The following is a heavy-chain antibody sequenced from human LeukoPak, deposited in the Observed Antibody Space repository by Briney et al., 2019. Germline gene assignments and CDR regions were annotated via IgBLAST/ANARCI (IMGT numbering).Heavy chain of an antibody. CDR2: IIPIFGTA. Sequence: SVKVSCKASGGTFSSCAISWVRQAPGQGLEWMGGIIPIFGTANYAQKFQGRVTITADESTSTAYMELSSLRSEDTAVYYCARPGTTSDAFDIWGQGTMVTVSS. D-gene: IGHD1-1*01. V-gene: IGHV1-69*13. CDR3: ARPGTTSDAFDI. J-gene: IGHJ3*02. CDR1: GGTFSSCA.